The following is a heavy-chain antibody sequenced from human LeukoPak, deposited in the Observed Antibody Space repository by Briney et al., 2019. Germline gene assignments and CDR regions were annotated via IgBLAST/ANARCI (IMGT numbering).Heavy chain of an antibody. CDR2: IYSGGNT. CDR1: GFTVSINS. V-gene: IGHV3-53*01. D-gene: IGHD2-2*03. CDR3: ARRAGGYSHPYDY. J-gene: IGHJ4*02. Sequence: GGSLRLSCTVSGFTVSINSMSWVRQAPGKGLEWVSFIYSGGNTHYSDSEKGRFTISRDDSKNTLYLQMNSLRAEDTAVYYCARRAGGYSHPYDYWGQGTLVTVSS.